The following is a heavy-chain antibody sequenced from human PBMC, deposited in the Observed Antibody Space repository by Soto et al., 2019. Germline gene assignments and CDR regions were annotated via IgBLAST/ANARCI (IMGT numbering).Heavy chain of an antibody. J-gene: IGHJ5*02. CDR2: IYYSGSA. V-gene: IGHV4-30-4*01. CDR1: GGSITSGDYY. Sequence: SETLSLTCNVSGGSITSGDYYWSWVRQPPGKGLEWIGYIYYSGSAYYNPSLETRLAMSVDTSNNHFSLQLNSVRAEDTAIYYCAKDPVPQLLPSWWLDPWGQGTLVTVTS. D-gene: IGHD2-2*01. CDR3: AKDPVPQLLPSWWLDP.